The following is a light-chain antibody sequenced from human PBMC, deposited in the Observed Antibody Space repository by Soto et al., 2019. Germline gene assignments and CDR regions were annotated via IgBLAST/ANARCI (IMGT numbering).Light chain of an antibody. CDR3: QQRSNWPT. J-gene: IGKJ4*01. Sequence: EIVLTQSPATLSLSPGERATLSCRASQSVSSYLAWYQQKPGQAPRLLIYDASNRATGIPARCSGSGSGTDFTLHISSLEPEDFAVYYCQQRSNWPTFGGGTKVEIK. CDR1: QSVSSY. CDR2: DAS. V-gene: IGKV3-11*01.